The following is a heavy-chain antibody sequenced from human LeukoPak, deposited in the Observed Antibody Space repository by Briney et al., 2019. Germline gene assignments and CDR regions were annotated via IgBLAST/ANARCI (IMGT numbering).Heavy chain of an antibody. V-gene: IGHV4-30-4*01. CDR2: IYYSGST. Sequence: SETLSLTCTVSGGSISSGDYYWSWIRQPPGKGLEWIGYIYYSGSTYYNPSLKSRVTISVDTSKNQFSLKLSSVTAADTAVYYYARVSGPSGYPSYWGQGTLVTVSS. D-gene: IGHD3-22*01. CDR1: GGSISSGDYY. J-gene: IGHJ4*02. CDR3: ARVSGPSGYPSY.